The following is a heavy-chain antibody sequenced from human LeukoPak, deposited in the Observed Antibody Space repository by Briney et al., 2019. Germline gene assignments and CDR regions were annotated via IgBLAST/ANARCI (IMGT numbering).Heavy chain of an antibody. CDR1: KFTFSSFA. CDR2: ISYDGSNK. D-gene: IGHD2-8*02. J-gene: IGHJ4*02. CDR3: ARSLTPGTGFDY. V-gene: IGHV3-30-3*01. Sequence: PGGSLRLSCAASKFTFSSFAIHWVRQAPGKGLEWVAVISYDGSNKYYADSVKGRFTISRDNSKSTLYLQMNSLRAADTAVYYCARSLTPGTGFDYWGQGTLVTVSS.